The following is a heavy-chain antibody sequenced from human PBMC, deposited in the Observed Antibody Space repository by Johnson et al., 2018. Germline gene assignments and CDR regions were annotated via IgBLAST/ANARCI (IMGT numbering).Heavy chain of an antibody. Sequence: QLVQSGGGLVQPGGSLRLSCAVSGFTVSNTYMTWVRQAPGGGLEWVSIIYSGGTTYYADSMKGRFTISRDNSENTLYLEMSNLRTEDTAIYYCARAGGSAYDAFDIWGQGTMVTGAS. D-gene: IGHD3-16*01. CDR1: GFTVSNTY. CDR2: IYSGGTT. J-gene: IGHJ3*02. CDR3: ARAGGSAYDAFDI. V-gene: IGHV3-66*02.